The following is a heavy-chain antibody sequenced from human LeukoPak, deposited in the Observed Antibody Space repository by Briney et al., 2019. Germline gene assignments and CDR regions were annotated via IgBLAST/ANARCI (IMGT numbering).Heavy chain of an antibody. Sequence: GASVKVSCKASGYTFTGYYMHWVRQAPGQGLEWMGRINPNSGGTNYAQKFQGRVTMTRDTSISTAYMELSRLRSDDTAVYYCARELGLYGYCSGGSCYSEDYWGQGTLVTVSS. CDR3: ARELGLYGYCSGGSCYSEDY. V-gene: IGHV1-2*06. D-gene: IGHD2-15*01. CDR1: GYTFTGYY. CDR2: INPNSGGT. J-gene: IGHJ4*02.